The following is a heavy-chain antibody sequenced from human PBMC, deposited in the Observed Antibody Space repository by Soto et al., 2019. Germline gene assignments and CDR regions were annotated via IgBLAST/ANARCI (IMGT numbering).Heavy chain of an antibody. CDR3: ANIVVVPAALPLDV. CDR1: GFTFSSYA. D-gene: IGHD2-2*01. CDR2: ISYDGSNK. V-gene: IGHV3-30-3*01. J-gene: IGHJ6*02. Sequence: GSLRLSCAASGFTFSSYATHWVRQAPGKGLEWVAVISYDGSNKYYADSVKGRFTISRDNSKNTLYLQMNSLRAEDTAVYYCANIVVVPAALPLDVWGQGTTVTVSS.